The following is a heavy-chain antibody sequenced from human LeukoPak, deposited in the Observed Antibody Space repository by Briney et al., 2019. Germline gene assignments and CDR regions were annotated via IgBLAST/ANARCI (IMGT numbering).Heavy chain of an antibody. Sequence: SETLPLTCTVSGGSISSSSYYWGWIRQPPGKGLEWIGSIYYSGSTYYNPSLKSRVTISVDTSKNQFSLKLSSVTAADTAVYYCARYGYSYGIWGQGTLVTVSS. CDR2: IYYSGST. CDR1: GGSISSSSYY. J-gene: IGHJ4*02. V-gene: IGHV4-39*01. CDR3: ARYGYSYGI. D-gene: IGHD5-18*01.